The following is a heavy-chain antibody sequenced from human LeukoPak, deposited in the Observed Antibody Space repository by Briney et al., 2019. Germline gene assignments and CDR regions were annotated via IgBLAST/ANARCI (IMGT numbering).Heavy chain of an antibody. CDR3: ASMSGYYPSYYFDY. Sequence: GASVKVSCKASGYTFISYGITWVRQALGQGLEWLGWISAYNGNIDYAQKLQGRVTLTTDTSTSTAYMEVRSLRSDDTAVYYCASMSGYYPSYYFDYWGQGTLVTVSS. J-gene: IGHJ4*02. D-gene: IGHD3-3*01. V-gene: IGHV1-18*01. CDR1: GYTFISYG. CDR2: ISAYNGNI.